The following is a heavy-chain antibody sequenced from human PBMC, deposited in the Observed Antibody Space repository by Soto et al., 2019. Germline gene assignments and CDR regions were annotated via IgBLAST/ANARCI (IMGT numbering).Heavy chain of an antibody. V-gene: IGHV4-34*01. J-gene: IGHJ4*02. CDR3: ARGREDCSSTSCPVYYFDY. Sequence: SETLSLTCAVYGGSFSGYYWSWIRQPPGKGLEWMGEINHSGSTNYNPSLKSRVTISVDTSKNQFSLKLSSVTAADTAVYYCARGREDCSSTSCPVYYFDYWGQGTLVTVSS. CDR2: INHSGST. CDR1: GGSFSGYY. D-gene: IGHD2-2*01.